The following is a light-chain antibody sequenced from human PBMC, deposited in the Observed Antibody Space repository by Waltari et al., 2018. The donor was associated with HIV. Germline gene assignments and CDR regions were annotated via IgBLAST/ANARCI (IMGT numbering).Light chain of an antibody. CDR2: WAS. CDR1: HNILYKSNNKNY. J-gene: IGKJ4*01. CDR3: QQFFSAPLT. V-gene: IGKV4-1*01. Sequence: DIVMTQSPESLAVSLGERATINCKSSHNILYKSNNKNYLSWYQRKPGQPPMLLFSWASTRQSGVPDRCSVGGSGTDFSLIINKLQPEDVALYFCQQFFSAPLTFGGGTKVEI.